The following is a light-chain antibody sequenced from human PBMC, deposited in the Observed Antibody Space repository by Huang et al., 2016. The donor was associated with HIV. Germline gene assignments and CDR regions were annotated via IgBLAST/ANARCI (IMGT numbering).Light chain of an antibody. V-gene: IGKV2-28*01. CDR3: VRGLRTPRT. J-gene: IGKJ2*01. CDR2: LGS. CDR1: QSLLHSDGNNY. Sequence: DVVMTQFPLSLPVTPGEPASISCRSSQSLLHSDGNNYFDWYLQKPGQSPQLLLFLGSNQATGVPEKCSGSVSGTDFKLKISRVEGEDVGVYYCVRGLRTPRTFGRGTRLEIK.